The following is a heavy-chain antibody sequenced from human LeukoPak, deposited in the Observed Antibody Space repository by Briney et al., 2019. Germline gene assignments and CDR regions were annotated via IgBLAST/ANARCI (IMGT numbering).Heavy chain of an antibody. CDR1: GFTFSSSD. V-gene: IGHV3-30*18. D-gene: IGHD2/OR15-2a*01. Sequence: GGSLRLSCAASGFTFSSSDMHWVRQAPGKGLEWVAVISYDATNKYYADSVKGRFTLSRDNSKNTLYLQTNTLRDEDTAVYYCAKAPSNYFYYFEYWGQGTLVTVSS. CDR3: AKAPSNYFYYFEY. J-gene: IGHJ4*02. CDR2: ISYDATNK.